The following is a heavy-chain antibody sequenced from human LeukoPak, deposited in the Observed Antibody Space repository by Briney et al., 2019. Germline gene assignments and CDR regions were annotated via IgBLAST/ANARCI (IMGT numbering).Heavy chain of an antibody. V-gene: IGHV3-30*04. CDR3: GRSLYGSGSTRSYYFDY. CDR1: GFTFSSYA. CDR2: ISYDGSNK. J-gene: IGHJ4*02. Sequence: GRSLRLSCAASGFTFSSYAMHWVRQAPGKGLEWAAVISYDGSNKYYADSGKGRFTISRDNSKNTLYLQMNSLRAEDTAVYYCGRSLYGSGSTRSYYFDYWGQGTLVTVSS. D-gene: IGHD3-10*01.